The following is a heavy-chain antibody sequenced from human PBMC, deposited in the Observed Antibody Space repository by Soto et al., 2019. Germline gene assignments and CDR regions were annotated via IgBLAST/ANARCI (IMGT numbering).Heavy chain of an antibody. V-gene: IGHV4-34*01. CDR3: ARTPRYGALQGFDY. Sequence: TLSLTCAVYGGSFSGYYWSWIRQPPGKGLEWIGEINHSGSTNYNPSLKSRVTISVDTSKNQFSLKLSSVTAADTAVYYCARTPRYGALQGFDYWGQGTLVTVSS. J-gene: IGHJ4*02. CDR2: INHSGST. CDR1: GGSFSGYY. D-gene: IGHD4-4*01.